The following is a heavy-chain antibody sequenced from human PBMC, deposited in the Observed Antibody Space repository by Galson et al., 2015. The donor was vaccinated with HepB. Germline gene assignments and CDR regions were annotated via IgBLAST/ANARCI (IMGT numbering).Heavy chain of an antibody. Sequence: SVKVSCKASGYTFTSYGISWVRQAPGQGLEWMGWISAYNGNTNYAQKLQGRVTMTTDTSTSTAYMELRSLRSDDTAVYYCARDVDIVVVVAATPGDYWGQGTLVTVSS. D-gene: IGHD2-15*01. J-gene: IGHJ4*02. V-gene: IGHV1-18*04. CDR3: ARDVDIVVVVAATPGDY. CDR1: GYTFTSYG. CDR2: ISAYNGNT.